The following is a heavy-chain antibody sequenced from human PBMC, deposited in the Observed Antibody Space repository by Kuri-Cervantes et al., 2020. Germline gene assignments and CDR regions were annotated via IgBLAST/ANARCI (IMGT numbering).Heavy chain of an antibody. D-gene: IGHD3-22*01. CDR3: ARHYYDSSGYYSKTFVTGFDY. CDR1: GGSISSYC. Sequence: SETLSLTCTVSGGSISSYCWSWIRQPPGKGLEWIGYIYYSGSTNYNPSLKSRVTISVDTSKNQFSLKLSSVTAADTAVYYCARHYYDSSGYYSKTFVTGFDYWGQGTLVTVSS. V-gene: IGHV4-59*08. CDR2: IYYSGST. J-gene: IGHJ4*02.